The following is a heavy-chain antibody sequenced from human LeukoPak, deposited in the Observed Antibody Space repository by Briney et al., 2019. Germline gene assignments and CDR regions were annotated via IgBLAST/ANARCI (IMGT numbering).Heavy chain of an antibody. CDR1: GYSFTTYY. CDR3: SCKTSNWFDS. D-gene: IGHD2-2*01. V-gene: IGHV4-4*07. CDR2: IYSSGST. J-gene: IGHJ5*01. Sequence: SETLSLTCTVSGYSFTTYYRNWIRQPAGKGLEWIGRIYSSGSTTYNPFLKSRVTISVKTSKNQSSLKLSSATAADTAVYYRSCKTSNWFDSWGQGTLVTVSS.